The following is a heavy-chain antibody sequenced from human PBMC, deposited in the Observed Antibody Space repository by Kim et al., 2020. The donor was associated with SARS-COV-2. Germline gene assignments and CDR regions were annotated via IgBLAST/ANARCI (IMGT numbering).Heavy chain of an antibody. V-gene: IGHV3-21*01. D-gene: IGHD3-22*01. Sequence: DSWKGQSTISRDNAKNSLYLQMNSLRAEDTAVYYCARELTSIVVVNGFDIWGQGTMVTVSS. J-gene: IGHJ3*02. CDR3: ARELTSIVVVNGFDI.